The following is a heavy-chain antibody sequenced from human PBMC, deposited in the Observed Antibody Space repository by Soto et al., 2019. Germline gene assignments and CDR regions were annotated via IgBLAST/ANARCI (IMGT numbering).Heavy chain of an antibody. CDR3: VRDRYPSVFCCAPFAC. D-gene: IGHD2-15*01. V-gene: IGHV3-7*01. Sequence: EVQLVESGGGLVQPGGSLRLSCSASGFTFSNYWMSWVRQAPGKGLEWVATIQQDGNEKYYVDSLRGRFSISRDNAQNSLYLEINSLRAEDTAVYYCVRDRYPSVFCCAPFACWGQGTLVTVSS. J-gene: IGHJ4*02. CDR2: IQQDGNEK. CDR1: GFTFSNYW.